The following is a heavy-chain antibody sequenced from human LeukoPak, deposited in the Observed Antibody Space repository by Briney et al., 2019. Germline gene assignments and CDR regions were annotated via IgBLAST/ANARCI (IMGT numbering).Heavy chain of an antibody. CDR3: ARRTSP. Sequence: PGGSLRLSCTASGFTFSNYGMHWVRQAPGKGLEWVAFIRYDGSNKYYADSVKGRFTISRDNAKNSLYLQMNSLRAEDTAVYYCARRTSPWGQGTLVTVSS. J-gene: IGHJ5*02. D-gene: IGHD1-1*01. CDR2: IRYDGSNK. CDR1: GFTFSNYG. V-gene: IGHV3-30*02.